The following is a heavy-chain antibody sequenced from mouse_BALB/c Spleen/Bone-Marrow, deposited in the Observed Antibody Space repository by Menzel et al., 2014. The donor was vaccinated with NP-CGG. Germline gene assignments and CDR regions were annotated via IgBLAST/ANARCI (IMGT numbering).Heavy chain of an antibody. CDR3: VKLPNWDYAMTT. CDR2: IWGDGST. V-gene: IGHV2-3*01. CDR1: GFSLTNYA. J-gene: IGHJ4*01. Sequence: VKVVESGPGLVAPSQSLSIPCTVSGFSLTNYAASWVRQPPGKGLEWLGVIWGDGSTNYHSALISRLSISKDNSKSQVFLKLNSVQADDTATYFCVKLPNWDYAMTTGVKEPQSPSPQ. D-gene: IGHD4-1*01.